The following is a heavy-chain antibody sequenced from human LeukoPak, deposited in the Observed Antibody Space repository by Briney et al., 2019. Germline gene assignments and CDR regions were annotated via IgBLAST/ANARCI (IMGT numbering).Heavy chain of an antibody. D-gene: IGHD3-10*01. CDR2: IYYSGST. J-gene: IGHJ4*02. V-gene: IGHV4-61*10. Sequence: SETLSLTCTVSGGSISSANYYWSWIRQPAGKGLEWIGYIYYSGSTNYNPSLKSRVTISVDTSKNQFSLKLSSVTAADTAVYYCARGEVSMVRVLFDYWGQGTLVTVSS. CDR1: GGSISSANYY. CDR3: ARGEVSMVRVLFDY.